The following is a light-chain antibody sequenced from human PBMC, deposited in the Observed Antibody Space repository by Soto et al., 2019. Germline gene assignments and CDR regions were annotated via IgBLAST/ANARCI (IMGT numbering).Light chain of an antibody. CDR1: QSLLHSNGYNY. V-gene: IGKV2-28*01. J-gene: IGKJ1*01. CDR3: MQALQIPLT. CDR2: LGS. Sequence: DIVITQSPLSLPVTPGEPASISCRSSQSLLHSNGYNYLDWYLQKPGQSPQLLIYLGSNRASGVPDRFSGSGSGIDFTLKISRVEAEDVGLYFCMQALQIPLTFGQGTKVDIK.